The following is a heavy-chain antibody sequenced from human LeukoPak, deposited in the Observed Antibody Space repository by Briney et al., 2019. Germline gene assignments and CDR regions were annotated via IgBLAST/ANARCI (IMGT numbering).Heavy chain of an antibody. CDR1: GGSISSGDYY. Sequence: PSQTLSLTCTVSGGSISSGDYYWSWIRQPPGKGLEWIGYIYYSGSTYYNPSLKSRVTISVDTSKNQFSLKLSSVTAADTAVYYCARVPRRKLAFDIWGQGTMVTVSS. CDR3: ARVPRRKLAFDI. CDR2: IYYSGST. J-gene: IGHJ3*02. V-gene: IGHV4-30-4*01.